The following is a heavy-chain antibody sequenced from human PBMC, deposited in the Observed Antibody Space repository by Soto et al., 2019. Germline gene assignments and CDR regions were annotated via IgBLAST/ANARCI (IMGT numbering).Heavy chain of an antibody. CDR2: IYAVDSDT. CDR3: ATLDRSNSWSGFDY. J-gene: IGHJ4*02. D-gene: IGHD6-19*01. Sequence: GESLKISCKGSGNSFSNNWIGWARQKPGKGLEWMGIIYAVDSDTKYSPSFQGQVTISADKSISTAYLQWSSLEASDTAMYYCATLDRSNSWSGFDYWGQGTLVTVSS. V-gene: IGHV5-51*01. CDR1: GNSFSNNW.